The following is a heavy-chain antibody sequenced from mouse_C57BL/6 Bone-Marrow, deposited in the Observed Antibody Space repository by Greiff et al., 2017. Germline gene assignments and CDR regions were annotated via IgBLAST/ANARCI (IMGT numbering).Heavy chain of an antibody. D-gene: IGHD1-1*01. CDR3: AATVAHWYFDV. CDR2: ISSGRSTI. J-gene: IGHJ1*03. V-gene: IGHV5-17*01. Sequence: EVQRVESGGGLVKPGGSLKLSCAASGFTFSDYGMHWVRQAPEKGLEWVAYISSGRSTIYYADTVKGRFTISRDNAKNTLFLQMTSLRSEDTAMYYCAATVAHWYFDVWGTGTTVTVSS. CDR1: GFTFSDYG.